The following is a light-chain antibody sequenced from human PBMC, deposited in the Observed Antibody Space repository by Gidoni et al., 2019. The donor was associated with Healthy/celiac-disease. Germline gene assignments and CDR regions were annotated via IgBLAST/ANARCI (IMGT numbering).Light chain of an antibody. CDR1: QGIRSY. J-gene: IGKJ4*01. CDR2: AAS. V-gene: IGKV1D-8*01. CDR3: QQYYSFPFT. Sequence: VIWMTQSPSLLSASTGDRVTISCRMSQGIRSYLAWYQQKPGKAPELLIYAASTLQSGVPSRFSCSGSGTDFTLTISCLQSEDFATYYCQQYYSFPFTFGGGTKVEIK.